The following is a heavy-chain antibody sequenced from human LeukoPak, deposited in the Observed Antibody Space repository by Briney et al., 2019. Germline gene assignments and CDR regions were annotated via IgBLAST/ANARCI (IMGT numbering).Heavy chain of an antibody. V-gene: IGHV3-21*03. CDR2: ISSSSSYI. CDR3: TRDRRSVLDY. CDR1: GFTFSSYS. D-gene: IGHD3-16*01. J-gene: IGHJ4*02. Sequence: GGSLRLSCAASGFTFSSYSMNWVRQAPGKGLEWVSSISSSSSYIYYADSVKGRFTISRDNAKNSLYLQMNSLKTEDTAVYYCTRDRRSVLDYWGQGTLVTVSS.